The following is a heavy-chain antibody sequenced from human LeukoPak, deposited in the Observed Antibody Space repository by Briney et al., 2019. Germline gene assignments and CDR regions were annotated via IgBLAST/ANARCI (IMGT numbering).Heavy chain of an antibody. V-gene: IGHV4-39*01. CDR1: GGSISSSSFY. CDR2: VYYTGST. J-gene: IGHJ4*02. Sequence: SETLSLTCTVSGGSISSSSFYWTWIRQPPGKGLEWIGSVYYTGSTYHSPSLKSRVTISADTSKNQFSLRLSSVTAADTAVNYCARWSYGSYDYWGQGTLVTVSS. D-gene: IGHD1-26*01. CDR3: ARWSYGSYDY.